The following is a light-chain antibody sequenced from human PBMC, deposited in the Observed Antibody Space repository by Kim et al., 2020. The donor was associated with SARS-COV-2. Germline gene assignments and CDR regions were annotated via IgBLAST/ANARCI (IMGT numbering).Light chain of an antibody. V-gene: IGLV3-19*01. Sequence: SSELTQDPVMSVALGQTVRITCQGDSLRTNHATWYQQKPGRAPILVIYGENKRPSGIPDRFSGSTSGDTGSLNITGAKAEGEADYLCNCRHSRGSHWVFG. CDR1: SLRTNH. J-gene: IGLJ3*02. CDR3: NCRHSRGSHWV. CDR2: GEN.